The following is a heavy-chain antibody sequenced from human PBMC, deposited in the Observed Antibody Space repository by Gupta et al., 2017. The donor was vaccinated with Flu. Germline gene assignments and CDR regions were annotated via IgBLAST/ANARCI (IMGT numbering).Heavy chain of an antibody. J-gene: IGHJ2*01. CDR2: IFGNDDK. CDR1: GFSLNTGGVG. V-gene: IGHV2-5*01. Sequence: QITLTESGPTLVKPTHTLTLTCTFSGFSLNTGGVGVGWIRQPPGKALEWLAIIFGNDDKYYSPSLKTRLTIKRDTSENQVLLTMTNVDPVDTATYYGVHRKVFDTGADWYFDRWGPGTPLTVSS. D-gene: IGHD3-10*01. CDR3: VHRKVFDTGADWYFDR.